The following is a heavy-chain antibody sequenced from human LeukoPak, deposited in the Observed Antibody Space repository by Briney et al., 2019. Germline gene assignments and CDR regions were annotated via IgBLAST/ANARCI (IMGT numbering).Heavy chain of an antibody. CDR1: GGSISSSSYY. Sequence: PSETLSLTCTVSGGSISSSSYYWGWIRQPPGKGLEWIGSIYYSGSTYYNPSLKSRVTISVDTSKNQFSLKLSSVTAADTAVYYCARVVRSGYYDSSGYFDYWGQGTLVTVSS. CDR3: ARVVRSGYYDSSGYFDY. D-gene: IGHD3-22*01. CDR2: IYYSGST. V-gene: IGHV4-39*07. J-gene: IGHJ4*02.